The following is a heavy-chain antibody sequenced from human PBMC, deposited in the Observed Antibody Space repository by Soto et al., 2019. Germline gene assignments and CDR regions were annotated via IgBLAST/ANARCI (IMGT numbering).Heavy chain of an antibody. CDR1: GGSISSGGYS. D-gene: IGHD3-9*01. Sequence: PSETLSLTCAVSGGSISSGGYSWSWIRQPPGKGLEWIGYIYYSGSTNYNPSLKSRVTISVDTSKNQFSLKLSSVTAADTAVYYCARLEGLATISYYFDFWGQGAQVTVSS. J-gene: IGHJ4*02. CDR3: ARLEGLATISYYFDF. CDR2: IYYSGST. V-gene: IGHV4-61*08.